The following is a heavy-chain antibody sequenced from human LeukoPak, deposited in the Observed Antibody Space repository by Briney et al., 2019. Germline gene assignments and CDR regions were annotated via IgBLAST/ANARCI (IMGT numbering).Heavy chain of an antibody. CDR1: GFTFSDYY. CDR3: ARVHRLVEYSGSEDEYYHYYYMDV. CDR2: MSSSGSTI. J-gene: IGHJ6*03. Sequence: MAGGSLRLSCAASGFTFSDYYMSWIRQAPGKGLEWVSYMSSSGSTIYYADSLKGRFTISRDNAKNSLYLQMNGLRAEDTAVYYCARVHRLVEYSGSEDEYYHYYYMDVWGKGTTVTVSS. D-gene: IGHD5-12*01. V-gene: IGHV3-11*04.